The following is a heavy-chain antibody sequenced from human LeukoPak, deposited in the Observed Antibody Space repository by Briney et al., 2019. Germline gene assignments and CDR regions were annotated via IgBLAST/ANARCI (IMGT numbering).Heavy chain of an antibody. CDR3: ARDYGSHGEYFDY. CDR1: GFTFSNYN. D-gene: IGHD3-10*01. CDR2: ISSSSSTI. Sequence: PGGSLRLSWAASGFTFSNYNMNWVRQVPGKGLEWVSYISSSSSTIYYADSVKGRFTISRDNAKNSLYLQMNSLRDEDTAVYYCARDYGSHGEYFDYWGQGTLVTVSS. J-gene: IGHJ4*02. V-gene: IGHV3-48*02.